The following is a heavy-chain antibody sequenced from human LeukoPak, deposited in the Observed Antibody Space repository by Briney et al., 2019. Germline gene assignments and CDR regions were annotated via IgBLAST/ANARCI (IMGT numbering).Heavy chain of an antibody. D-gene: IGHD3-16*01. CDR3: ARLGVGPFDP. CDR1: GGSISSYY. V-gene: IGHV4-59*12. J-gene: IGHJ5*02. CDR2: IYYSGST. Sequence: SETLSLTCTVSGGSISSYYWSWIRQPPGKGLEWIGYIYYSGSTNYNPSLKSRVTISVDTSKNQFSLKLSSVTAADTAVYYCARLGVGPFDPWGQGTLVTVSS.